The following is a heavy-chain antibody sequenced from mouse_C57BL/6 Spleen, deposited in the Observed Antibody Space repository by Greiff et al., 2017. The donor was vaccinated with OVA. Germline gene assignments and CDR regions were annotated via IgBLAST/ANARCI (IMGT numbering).Heavy chain of an antibody. CDR2: FYPGNGST. J-gene: IGHJ1*03. V-gene: IGHV1-55*01. Sequence: QVQLQQPGAELVKPGASVKMSCKASGYTFTSYWITWVKQRPGQGLEWIGDFYPGNGSTNYNEKFKSKATLTVDTSSSTAYMQLSSLTSEDSAVYYCARKYGSSMYFDVWGKGTTVTVSS. D-gene: IGHD1-1*01. CDR3: ARKYGSSMYFDV. CDR1: GYTFTSYW.